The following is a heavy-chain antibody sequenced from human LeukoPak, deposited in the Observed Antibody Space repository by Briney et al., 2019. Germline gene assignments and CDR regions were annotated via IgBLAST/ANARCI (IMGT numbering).Heavy chain of an antibody. CDR1: EFTVSSNY. J-gene: IGHJ4*02. D-gene: IGHD6-25*01. Sequence: GGSLRLSCAASEFTVSSNYMSWVRQGPGKGLEWVSVIYSGGSTYYADSVEGRFTISRDNSTNTLYLQMNSLRAGDTAIYYCAKSGNTETVDYWGQGTLVTVSS. V-gene: IGHV3-53*01. CDR2: IYSGGST. CDR3: AKSGNTETVDY.